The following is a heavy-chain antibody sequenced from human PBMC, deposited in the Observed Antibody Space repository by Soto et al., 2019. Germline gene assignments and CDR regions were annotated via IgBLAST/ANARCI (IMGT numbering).Heavy chain of an antibody. Sequence: LSLTCSVSGRSMSSNYWSWIRQSPDKGLEWLGYVFYGGTDYNPSLGGRVSMSVETSRSQFSLKLTSVTVADTAVYYCASYRGALYFESWGPGILVTVSS. CDR2: VFYGGT. CDR3: ASYRGALYFES. J-gene: IGHJ4*02. CDR1: GRSMSSNY. D-gene: IGHD3-16*01. V-gene: IGHV4-59*01.